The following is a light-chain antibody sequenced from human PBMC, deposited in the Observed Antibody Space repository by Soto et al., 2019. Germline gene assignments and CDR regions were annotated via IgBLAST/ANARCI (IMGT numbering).Light chain of an antibody. CDR1: SSDLGGHNY. CDR3: CSYAGSYTYV. J-gene: IGLJ1*01. V-gene: IGLV2-11*01. Sequence: QSVLTQPRSVSGSPGQSVTISCTGTSSDLGGHNYVSWYQQYPGKAPKLLLSSVSKRPSGVPDRFSGSKSGNTASLTISGLQAEDEADYYCCSYAGSYTYVFGTGTKVTVL. CDR2: SVS.